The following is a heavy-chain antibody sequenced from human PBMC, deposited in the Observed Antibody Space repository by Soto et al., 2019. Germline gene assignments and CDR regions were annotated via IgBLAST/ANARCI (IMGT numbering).Heavy chain of an antibody. J-gene: IGHJ4*02. V-gene: IGHV3-23*01. D-gene: IGHD6-13*01. Sequence: EVQLLESGGGLVQPGGSLRLSCAASGFTFSSYAMSWVRQAPGKGLEWVSAISGSGGSTYYADSVKGRFTISRDNSKNTRYLQMNSLRAEDTAVYYCAKPPPYSSSWTGGYYFDYWGQGTLVTVSS. CDR3: AKPPPYSSSWTGGYYFDY. CDR2: ISGSGGST. CDR1: GFTFSSYA.